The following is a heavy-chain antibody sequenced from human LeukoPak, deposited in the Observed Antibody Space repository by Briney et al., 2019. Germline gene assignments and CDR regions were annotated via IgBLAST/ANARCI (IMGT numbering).Heavy chain of an antibody. CDR3: AIMGYSYGTEYNYYYMDV. Sequence: SVKVSCKASGGTFSSYAISWVRQAPGQGLEWMGGIIPIFGTANYAQRFQGRVTITADESTSTAYMELSSLRSEDTAVYYCAIMGYSYGTEYNYYYMDVWGKGTTVTISS. V-gene: IGHV1-69*13. D-gene: IGHD5-18*01. J-gene: IGHJ6*03. CDR2: IIPIFGTA. CDR1: GGTFSSYA.